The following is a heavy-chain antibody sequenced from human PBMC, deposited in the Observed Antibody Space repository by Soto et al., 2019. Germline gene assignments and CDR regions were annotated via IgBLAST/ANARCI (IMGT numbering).Heavy chain of an antibody. J-gene: IGHJ2*01. D-gene: IGHD3-10*02. Sequence: NGLEWIGYIYYSGSTNYNPSLKRRVTISVDTSKNQLSLTLSSVTAADTAVYFFFFQAEDGIRDVRTVSAFLLNRSSDL. V-gene: IGHV4-59*08. CDR2: IYYSGST. CDR3: FFQAEDGIRDVRTVSAFLLNRSSDL.